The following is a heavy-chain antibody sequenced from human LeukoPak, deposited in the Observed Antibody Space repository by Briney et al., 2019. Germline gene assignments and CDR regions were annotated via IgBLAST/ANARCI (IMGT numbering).Heavy chain of an antibody. CDR3: ARSWQVAGTYYYYGMDV. D-gene: IGHD6-19*01. Sequence: GGSLRLSCAASGFTFSSYAMSWVRQAPGKGLEWVSAISGSGDSTYYGDSVKGRFTISRDNSKNTLYLQMNSLRAEDTAVYYCARSWQVAGTYYYYGMDVWGQGTTVTVSS. CDR2: ISGSGDST. V-gene: IGHV3-23*01. J-gene: IGHJ6*02. CDR1: GFTFSSYA.